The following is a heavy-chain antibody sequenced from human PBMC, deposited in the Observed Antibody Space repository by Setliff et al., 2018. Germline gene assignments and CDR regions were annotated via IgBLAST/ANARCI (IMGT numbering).Heavy chain of an antibody. CDR3: ARWVFGSGWFLDY. Sequence: GGSLRLSCAASGFIFDDYAMHWVRQAPGKGLEWVSGIRAGSDNIAYADSVKGRFTISRDDAKNSLYLQMDSLRAEDTAVYYCARWVFGSGWFLDYWGQGTLVTVSS. J-gene: IGHJ4*02. D-gene: IGHD6-19*01. V-gene: IGHV3-9*01. CDR1: GFIFDDYA. CDR2: IRAGSDNI.